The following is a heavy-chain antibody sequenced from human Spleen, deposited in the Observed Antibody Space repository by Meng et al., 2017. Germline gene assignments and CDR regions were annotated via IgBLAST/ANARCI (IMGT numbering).Heavy chain of an antibody. CDR2: IWYDGSNK. Sequence: QVQLEESGGGVVQPGRSLRLSCAASGFTLRSYGMHWVRQAPGKGLEWVAVIWYDGSNKYYGDFVKGRFTISRDYSKNMLYLQMNSLRAEDTAVYYCARDANHYLDYWGQGTLVTVSS. CDR3: ARDANHYLDY. J-gene: IGHJ4*02. CDR1: GFTLRSYG. V-gene: IGHV3-33*08.